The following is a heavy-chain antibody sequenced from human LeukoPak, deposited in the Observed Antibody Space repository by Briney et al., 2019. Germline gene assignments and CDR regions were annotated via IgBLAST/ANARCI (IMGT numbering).Heavy chain of an antibody. Sequence: ASVKVSCKASGYTFTGYYMHWVRQAPGQGLEWMGRINPNSGGTNYAQKFQGRVTMTRDTSISTAYMELSSLRSEDTAVYYCARDPGVVITPGRMDVWGQGTTVTVSS. J-gene: IGHJ6*02. CDR1: GYTFTGYY. D-gene: IGHD3-3*01. CDR2: INPNSGGT. CDR3: ARDPGVVITPGRMDV. V-gene: IGHV1-2*06.